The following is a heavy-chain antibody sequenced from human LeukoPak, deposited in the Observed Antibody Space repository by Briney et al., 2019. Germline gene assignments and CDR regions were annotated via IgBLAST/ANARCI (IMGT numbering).Heavy chain of an antibody. Sequence: SETLSPTCAVYGGSFSGYYWSWIRQPPGKGLEWIGEINHSGSTNYNPSLKSRVTISVDRSKNQFSLKLTSVTAADTAVYYCARGPRIAVVSPRIRRDEYFLDWGQGTLVTVSS. D-gene: IGHD6-19*01. J-gene: IGHJ1*01. CDR3: ARGPRIAVVSPRIRRDEYFLD. V-gene: IGHV4-34*01. CDR2: INHSGST. CDR1: GGSFSGYY.